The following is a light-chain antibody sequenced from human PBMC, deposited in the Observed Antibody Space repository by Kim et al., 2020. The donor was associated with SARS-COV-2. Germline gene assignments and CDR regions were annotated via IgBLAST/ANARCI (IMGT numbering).Light chain of an antibody. CDR3: HSRDPSPNQWL. J-gene: IGLJ3*02. V-gene: IGLV3-19*01. Sequence: SSELTQDPAVSVALGQTVTISCQGDTLRRYYASWYQQKPGQAPVVVFYGKNYRPSGIPDRFSGSSSGDTASLTITGAQAEDEADYYCHSRDPSPNQWLFG. CDR1: TLRRYY. CDR2: GKN.